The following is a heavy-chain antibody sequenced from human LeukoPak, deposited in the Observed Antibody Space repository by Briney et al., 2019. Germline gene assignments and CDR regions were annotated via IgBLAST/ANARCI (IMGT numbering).Heavy chain of an antibody. CDR1: GDSVSSNSAA. Sequence: SQTLSLTCAISGDSVSSNSAAWNWIRQSPSRGLEWLGRTYYRSKWYNDYAVSVKSRITINPDTSKNQFSLQLNSVTPEDTAVYYCARGVRNCTNGVCYIHYYYGMDVWGQGTLVTVSS. CDR3: ARGVRNCTNGVCYIHYYYGMDV. D-gene: IGHD2-8*01. CDR2: TYYRSKWYN. J-gene: IGHJ6*02. V-gene: IGHV6-1*01.